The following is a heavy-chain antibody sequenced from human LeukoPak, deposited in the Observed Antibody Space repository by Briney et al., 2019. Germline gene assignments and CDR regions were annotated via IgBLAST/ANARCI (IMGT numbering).Heavy chain of an antibody. Sequence: PSETLSLTCAVYGGSFSGYYRSWIRQPPGKGLEWIGEINHSGSTNYNPSLKSRVTISVDTSKNQFSLKLSSVTAADTAVYYCARKDRGYYRHGTFDYWGQGTLVTVSS. V-gene: IGHV4-34*01. J-gene: IGHJ4*02. CDR1: GGSFSGYY. CDR2: INHSGST. CDR3: ARKDRGYYRHGTFDY. D-gene: IGHD3-22*01.